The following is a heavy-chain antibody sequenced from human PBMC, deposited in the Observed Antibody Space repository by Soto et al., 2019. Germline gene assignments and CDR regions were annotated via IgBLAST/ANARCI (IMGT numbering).Heavy chain of an antibody. D-gene: IGHD3-10*01. CDR1: GDSMSSYY. J-gene: IGHJ4*02. CDR2: IFYGGTT. Sequence: SETLSLTCFVSGDSMSSYYWTWIRHTPGKGLQWIGYIFYGGTTKYNPSLKSRVTISIDTSQSQFSLQLTSVTPADTAVYYCARGATYYGSGNYYTQFFFAKRGKGTQCTTSS. CDR3: ARGATYYGSGNYYTQFFFAK. V-gene: IGHV4-59*08.